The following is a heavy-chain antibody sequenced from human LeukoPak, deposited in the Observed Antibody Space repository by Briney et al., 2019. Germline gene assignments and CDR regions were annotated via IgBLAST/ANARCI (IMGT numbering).Heavy chain of an antibody. D-gene: IGHD3-10*01. CDR1: GYQFSKYW. CDR2: TNPEDADT. J-gene: IGHJ3*01. V-gene: IGHV5-51*01. CDR3: GRTMYFYGTGGYLEDTFEF. Sequence: GESLKISWKSPGYQFSKYWIAWVPQMPGKGLERIGITNPEDADTRYTPSFQGQLTISTDKSTNTVHLQRSSLRASDSAIYYWGRTMYFYGTGGYLEDTFEFWGPGTMVT.